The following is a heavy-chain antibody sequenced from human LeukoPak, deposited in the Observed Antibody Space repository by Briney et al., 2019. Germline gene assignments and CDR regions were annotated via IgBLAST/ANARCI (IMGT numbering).Heavy chain of an antibody. V-gene: IGHV4-59*12. CDR2: IYYSGST. J-gene: IGHJ4*02. CDR3: ARVPPASSYYDSSGYSPPSYYFDY. D-gene: IGHD3-22*01. CDR1: GGSISSYY. Sequence: SETLSLTCTVSGGSISSYYWSWIRQPPGKGLEWIGYIYYSGSTNYNPSLKSRVTISVDTSKNQFSLKLSSVTAADTAVYYCARVPPASSYYDSSGYSPPSYYFDYWGQGTLVTVSS.